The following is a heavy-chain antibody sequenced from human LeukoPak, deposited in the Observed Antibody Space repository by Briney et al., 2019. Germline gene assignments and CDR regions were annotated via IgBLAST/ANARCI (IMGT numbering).Heavy chain of an antibody. CDR3: AKSYASGSFYDS. J-gene: IGHJ4*02. D-gene: IGHD3-10*01. CDR1: GFTFSSYG. CDR2: VSASGGRT. Sequence: GGSLRLSCAASGFTFSSYGMSWVRQTPGKGLEWVSRVSASGGRTYYADSVKGRFTISRDNSKKTLSFQMNNMIADDTAVYYCAKSYASGSFYDSWGQGTLVTVSS. V-gene: IGHV3-23*01.